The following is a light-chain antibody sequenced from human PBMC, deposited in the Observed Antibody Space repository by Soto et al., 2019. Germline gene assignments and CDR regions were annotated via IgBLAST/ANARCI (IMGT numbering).Light chain of an antibody. V-gene: IGKV1-5*03. Sequence: DIQMSQSPSTVSGSVGDRVTMTCRASQTISSWLAWYQQKPGKAPKLLIYKASTLKSGVPSRFSGSGSGTEFTLTISSLQPDDFATYYCQHYNSYSEAFGQGTKVDI. J-gene: IGKJ1*01. CDR1: QTISSW. CDR2: KAS. CDR3: QHYNSYSEA.